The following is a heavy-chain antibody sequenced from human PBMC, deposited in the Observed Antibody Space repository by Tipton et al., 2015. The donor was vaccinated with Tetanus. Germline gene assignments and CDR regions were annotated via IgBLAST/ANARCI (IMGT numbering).Heavy chain of an antibody. D-gene: IGHD2-8*01. CDR2: VFRSGSA. Sequence: LRLSCAVSGASISSIYSWSWIRQPPGKGLEWIGYVFRSGSADYNPSLKSRVNISLDRSENQFSLKLTSLTAADTAVYYCARRLIQNWFDPWGQGTLVTVSS. V-gene: IGHV4-30-2*01. CDR3: ARRLIQNWFDP. CDR1: GASISSIYS. J-gene: IGHJ5*02.